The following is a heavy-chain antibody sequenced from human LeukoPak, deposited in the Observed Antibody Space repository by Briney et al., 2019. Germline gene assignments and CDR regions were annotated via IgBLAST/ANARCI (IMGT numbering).Heavy chain of an antibody. J-gene: IGHJ4*02. CDR2: INSDGSST. CDR3: ARAPFGTESL. V-gene: IGHV3-74*01. Sequence: PGGSLRLSCAASGFTFSSYWMHWVRQAPGQGLVWVSRINSDGSSTSYADSVKGRFTISRDNAKKTLYLQMNSLRAEDTAVYYCARAPFGTESLWGQGTLVTVSS. D-gene: IGHD3-10*01. CDR1: GFTFSSYW.